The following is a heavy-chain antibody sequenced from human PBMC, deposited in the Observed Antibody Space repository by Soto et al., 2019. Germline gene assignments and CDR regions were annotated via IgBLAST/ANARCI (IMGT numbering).Heavy chain of an antibody. CDR2: ISAYNGNT. J-gene: IGHJ4*02. CDR3: ARARARMVWGANSGLYYFDY. V-gene: IGHV1-18*04. Sequence: ASVKVSCKASGYTFTSYGISWVRQAPGQGLEWMGWISAYNGNTNYAQKLQGRVTMTTDTSTSTAYMELRSLRSDDTAVYYCARARARMVWGANSGLYYFDYWGQGTLVTVSS. CDR1: GYTFTSYG. D-gene: IGHD3-10*01.